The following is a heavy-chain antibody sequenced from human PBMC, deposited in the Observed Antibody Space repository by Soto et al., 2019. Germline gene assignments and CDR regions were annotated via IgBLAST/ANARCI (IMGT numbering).Heavy chain of an antibody. CDR3: ARQVRYYDSSGFDY. CDR2: IYYSGST. V-gene: IGHV4-59*01. Sequence: SETLSLTCTVSGGSIISYYWSWIRQPPGKGLEWIGYIYYSGSTNYNPSLKSRVTISVDTSKNQFSLKLSSVTAADTAVYYCARQVRYYDSSGFDYWGQGTLVTVSS. J-gene: IGHJ4*02. CDR1: GGSIISYY. D-gene: IGHD3-22*01.